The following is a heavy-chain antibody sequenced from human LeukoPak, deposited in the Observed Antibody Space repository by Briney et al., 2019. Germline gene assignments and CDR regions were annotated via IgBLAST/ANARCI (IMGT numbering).Heavy chain of an antibody. CDR3: ARASSNYYDSSGYYYGFYYFDY. V-gene: IGHV1-18*01. J-gene: IGHJ4*02. Sequence: ASVKVSCKASGYTFTSYGISWVRQAPGQGLEWTGWISAYNGNTNYAQKLQGRVTMTTDTSTSTAYMELRSLRSDDTAVYYCARASSNYYDSSGYYYGFYYFDYWGQGTLVTVSS. CDR2: ISAYNGNT. D-gene: IGHD3-22*01. CDR1: GYTFTSYG.